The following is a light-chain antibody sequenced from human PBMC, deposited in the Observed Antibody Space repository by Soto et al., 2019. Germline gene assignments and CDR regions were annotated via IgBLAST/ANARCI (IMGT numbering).Light chain of an antibody. J-gene: IGKJ1*01. Sequence: EIQMTRSPSTLSASVLDIFTITFLASQSISSWMAWYQTKPGKAPKVLIYKASSLESAVPSRFSGSGSGTEFTLTISSLQPDDFATDYCLPYNSYSSFGQGTKVDI. V-gene: IGKV1-5*03. CDR1: QSISSW. CDR2: KAS. CDR3: LPYNSYSS.